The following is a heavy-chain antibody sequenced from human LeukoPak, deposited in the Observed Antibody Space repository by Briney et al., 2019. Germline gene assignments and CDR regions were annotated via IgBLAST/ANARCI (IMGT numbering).Heavy chain of an antibody. V-gene: IGHV1-8*01. D-gene: IGHD3-3*01. CDR1: GYTFTSYD. CDR2: MNPNSGNT. CDR3: ARQKITIFGVVTPDAFDI. J-gene: IGHJ3*02. Sequence: ASVKVSCKASGYTFTSYDIHWVRQATGQGLEWMGWMNPNSGNTGYAQKFQGRVTMTRNTSISTAYMELSSLRSEDTAVYYCARQKITIFGVVTPDAFDIWGQGTMVTVSS.